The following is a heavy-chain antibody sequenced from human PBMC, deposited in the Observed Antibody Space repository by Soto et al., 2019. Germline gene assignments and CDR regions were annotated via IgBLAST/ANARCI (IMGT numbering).Heavy chain of an antibody. J-gene: IGHJ4*02. CDR2: ISGSGGST. CDR3: AKIASSPPYDSSGYFDY. D-gene: IGHD3-22*01. Sequence: GGSLRLSCAASGFTFSSYAMSWVRQAPGKGLEWVSAISGSGGSTYYADSVKGRFTISRDNSKNTLCLQMNSLRAEDTAVYYCAKIASSPPYDSSGYFDYWGQGTLVTVSS. CDR1: GFTFSSYA. V-gene: IGHV3-23*01.